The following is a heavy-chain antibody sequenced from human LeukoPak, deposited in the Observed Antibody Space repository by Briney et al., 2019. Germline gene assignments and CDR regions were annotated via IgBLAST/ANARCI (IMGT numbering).Heavy chain of an antibody. D-gene: IGHD4-17*01. CDR1: GGSISGYY. CDR2: IYYSGST. J-gene: IGHJ4*02. V-gene: IGHV4-59*01. CDR3: ASSSGDLYFTY. Sequence: PSETLSLTCAVSGGSISGYYWSWIRQPPGKGLEWIGYIYYSGSTKYNPSLKSRVTISLDTSKNQFSLKLTSVTAADAAVYCCASSSGDLYFTYWGQGTLVTASS.